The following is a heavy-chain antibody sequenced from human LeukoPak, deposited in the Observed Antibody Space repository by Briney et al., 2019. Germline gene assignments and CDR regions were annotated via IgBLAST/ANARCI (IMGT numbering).Heavy chain of an antibody. CDR1: GFTFSSYW. V-gene: IGHV3-74*01. CDR2: INTDGSSI. Sequence: PGGSLRLSCAASGFTFSSYWMHWVRQAPGKGLVWVSRINTDGSSISHADSVKGRFTISRDNAKNTLYLQMNSLRAEDTAVYYCARDRATVTTSDAFDIWGQGPMVTVSS. CDR3: ARDRATVTTSDAFDI. J-gene: IGHJ3*02. D-gene: IGHD4-17*01.